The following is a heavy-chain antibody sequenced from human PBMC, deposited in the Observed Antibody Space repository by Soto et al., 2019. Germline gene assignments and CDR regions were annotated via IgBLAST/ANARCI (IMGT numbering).Heavy chain of an antibody. CDR2: INHSGST. D-gene: IGHD2-2*01. V-gene: IGHV4-34*01. Sequence: QVQLQQWGAGLLKPSETLSLTCAVYGGSFSGYYWSWIRQPPGKGLEWIGEINHSGSTNYNPSLKSRVTISVDTSKNQLSLKLSSVTAADTAVYYCARRSPTYIVVVPAAPRAAFDIWGQGTMVTVSS. CDR3: ARRSPTYIVVVPAAPRAAFDI. J-gene: IGHJ3*02. CDR1: GGSFSGYY.